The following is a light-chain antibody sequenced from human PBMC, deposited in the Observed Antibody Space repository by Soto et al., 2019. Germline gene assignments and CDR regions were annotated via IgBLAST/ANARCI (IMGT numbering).Light chain of an antibody. Sequence: EIVLTQSPVTLSLSPGERATLSCRASQSVRTYLAWYQVKPGQAPRLLIYDASSRASGVPARFSGSGSGTDFTPPISSLELEDFAFYYCQQRNRWPPTPFAQGTR. CDR3: QQRNRWPPTP. V-gene: IGKV3-11*01. J-gene: IGKJ5*01. CDR2: DAS. CDR1: QSVRTY.